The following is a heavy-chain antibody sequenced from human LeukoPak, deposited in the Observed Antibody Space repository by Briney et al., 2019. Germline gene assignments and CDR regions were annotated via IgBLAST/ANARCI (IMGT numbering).Heavy chain of an antibody. CDR2: IYYTGST. Sequence: SETLSLTCTVSGGSISSYYWSWIRQPPGKGLGWIGYIYYTGSTNYSPSLKSRVTISVDTSKNQLSLNLSSVTAADTAVYYCARVYYSSGSLYFDYWGQGTLVTVSS. J-gene: IGHJ4*02. CDR1: GGSISSYY. V-gene: IGHV4-59*08. D-gene: IGHD6-19*01. CDR3: ARVYYSSGSLYFDY.